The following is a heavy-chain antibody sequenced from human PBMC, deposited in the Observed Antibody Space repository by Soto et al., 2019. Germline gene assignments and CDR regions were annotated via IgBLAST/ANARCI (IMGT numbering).Heavy chain of an antibody. CDR3: ARVRGGYCSTTACSPGAFEI. D-gene: IGHD2-2*01. CDR2: ISNRGTA. Sequence: SETLSLTCTVSGGAISRGAYYWSWIRQQPGKGLEWIGYISNRGTADHNPSLKSRVTISVDTSKNQFPLNLSSVTAADTAIYYCARVRGGYCSTTACSPGAFEIWGQGTMVTVSS. J-gene: IGHJ3*02. CDR1: GGAISRGAYY. V-gene: IGHV4-31*03.